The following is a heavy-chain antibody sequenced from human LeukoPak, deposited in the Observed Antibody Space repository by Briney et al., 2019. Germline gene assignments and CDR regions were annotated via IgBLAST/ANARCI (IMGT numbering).Heavy chain of an antibody. CDR2: INHSGGT. CDR3: VRADGGDGYRGLVDY. CDR1: GGSFSAYH. J-gene: IGHJ4*02. Sequence: SETLSLTCAVYGGSFSAYHWTWVRQPPGKGLEWIGEINHSGGTNYNPSLKSRVTMSVDTSRNQFSLKLNSVAAADAAMYYCVRADGGDGYRGLVDYWGQGTLVTVSS. D-gene: IGHD5-24*01. V-gene: IGHV4-34*01.